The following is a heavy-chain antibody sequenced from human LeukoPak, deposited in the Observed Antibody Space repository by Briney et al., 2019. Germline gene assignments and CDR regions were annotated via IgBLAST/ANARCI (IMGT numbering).Heavy chain of an antibody. CDR2: ISAYNGNT. V-gene: IGHV1-18*01. D-gene: IGHD3-22*01. CDR3: TYYYDSSGSPGPFDY. CDR1: GYTFTSYG. J-gene: IGHJ4*02. Sequence: GASVKVSCKASGYTFTSYGISWVRQAPGRGLEWMGWISAYNGNTNYAQKLQGRVTMTTDTSTSTAYMELRSLRSDDTAVYYCTYYYDSSGSPGPFDYWGQGTLVTVSS.